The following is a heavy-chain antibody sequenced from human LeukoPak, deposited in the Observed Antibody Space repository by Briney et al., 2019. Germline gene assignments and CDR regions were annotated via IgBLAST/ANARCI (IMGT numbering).Heavy chain of an antibody. CDR3: AGLIDCSGGSCYTELPLDV. V-gene: IGHV1-2*02. CDR1: GCTFTGYY. CDR2: INPNSGGT. Sequence: GASVKVSCKASGCTFTGYYMHWVRQAPGQGLEWMGWINPNSGGTNYAQKFQGRVTMTRDTSISTAYMELSRLRSDDTAVYYCAGLIDCSGGSCYTELPLDVWGKGTPVTVSS. J-gene: IGHJ6*04. D-gene: IGHD2-15*01.